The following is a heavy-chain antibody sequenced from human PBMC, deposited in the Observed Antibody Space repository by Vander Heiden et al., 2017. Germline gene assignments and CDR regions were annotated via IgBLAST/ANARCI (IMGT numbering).Heavy chain of an antibody. J-gene: IGHJ3*02. V-gene: IGHV3-21*01. CDR1: GFTFSSYS. Sequence: EVQLVESGGGLVKPGGSLRLSCAASGFTFSSYSINWVGQASGKGLEWVSSISSSSSYIYYADAVKGRFTISRDNAKNSLSLQMNSLRAEDTAVYYCARDGYSDAFDSWGQGTMVTVSS. CDR3: ARDGYSDAFDS. CDR2: ISSSSSYI. D-gene: IGHD3-22*01.